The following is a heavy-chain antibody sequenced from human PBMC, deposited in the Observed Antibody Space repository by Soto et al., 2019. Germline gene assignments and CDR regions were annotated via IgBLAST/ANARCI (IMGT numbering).Heavy chain of an antibody. CDR1: GFTFSSSA. CDR3: ATYRPGIAVAGIAGLEYFQH. J-gene: IGHJ1*01. Sequence: GASVTVSCKTSGFTFSSSAVHWVRQARGHRLQWIGWIDVGSGNANYAQMLQERVTISRDMSTSTAYMELSSLRSEDTAVYYCATYRPGIAVAGIAGLEYFQHWG. V-gene: IGHV1-58*01. D-gene: IGHD6-19*01. CDR2: IDVGSGNA.